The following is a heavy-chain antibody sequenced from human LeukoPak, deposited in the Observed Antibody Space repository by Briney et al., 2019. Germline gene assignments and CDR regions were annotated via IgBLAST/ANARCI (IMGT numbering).Heavy chain of an antibody. Sequence: GGSLRLSCAASGFTFSSYEMNWVRQALGKGLEWVSYISNIGDTIYYIDSVEGRFSISRDNAKNTLFLQMNSLRAEDTAVYFCATTSYDFDVSGYFDYWGQGTPVTVSS. V-gene: IGHV3-48*03. CDR3: ATTSYDFDVSGYFDY. CDR1: GFTFSSYE. CDR2: ISNIGDTI. D-gene: IGHD3-22*01. J-gene: IGHJ4*02.